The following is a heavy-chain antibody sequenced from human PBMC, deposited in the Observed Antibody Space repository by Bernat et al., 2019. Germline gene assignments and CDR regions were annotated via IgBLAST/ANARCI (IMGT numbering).Heavy chain of an antibody. Sequence: EVQLVESGGGLVQPGRSLRLSCTASGFTFGDYAMSWVRQAPGMGLEWVGCIRSKAYGGTTGHAASVKGRFTISRDDSKSIAYLQMNSLKTEDTAVYYCTRDPMTTVTGYYYYYYMDVWGKGTTVTVSS. CDR2: IRSKAYGGTT. D-gene: IGHD4-17*01. CDR1: GFTFGDYA. V-gene: IGHV3-49*04. J-gene: IGHJ6*03. CDR3: TRDPMTTVTGYYYYYYMDV.